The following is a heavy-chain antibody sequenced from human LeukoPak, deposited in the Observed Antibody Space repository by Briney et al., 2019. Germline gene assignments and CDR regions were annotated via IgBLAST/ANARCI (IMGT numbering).Heavy chain of an antibody. Sequence: GGSLRLSCAASGFTFSSYSMNWVRQAPGKGLEWVSSISSSSSYIYYADSVKGRFTISRDNAKNTLYLQMNSLRAEDTAVYYCARESSISGGYDSDYWGQGTLVTVSS. CDR3: ARESSISGGYDSDY. J-gene: IGHJ4*02. CDR1: GFTFSSYS. V-gene: IGHV3-21*01. CDR2: ISSSSSYI. D-gene: IGHD5-12*01.